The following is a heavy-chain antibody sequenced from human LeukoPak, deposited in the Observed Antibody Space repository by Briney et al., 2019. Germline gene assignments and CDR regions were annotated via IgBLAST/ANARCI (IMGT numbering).Heavy chain of an antibody. Sequence: GGSLRLSCAASGFTVSSNYMSWVRQAPGKGLEWVANIKNDGSEKYYVDSMKGRFTISRDNANYSLYLQMNSLRAEDTAVYYCARRIAVAGTFDYWGQGTLVTVSS. CDR2: IKNDGSEK. J-gene: IGHJ4*02. D-gene: IGHD6-19*01. CDR3: ARRIAVAGTFDY. V-gene: IGHV3-7*01. CDR1: GFTVSSNY.